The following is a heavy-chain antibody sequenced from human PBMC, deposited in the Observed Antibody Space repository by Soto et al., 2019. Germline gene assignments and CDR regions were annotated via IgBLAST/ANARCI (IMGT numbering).Heavy chain of an antibody. J-gene: IGHJ4*02. Sequence: SETLSLTCTVSGGSISNYYWNWIRQSPGKGLEWIGYIYSSESTHYNPSLQNRVNISIDTSKNQVSLKVNSVTAADTAVYYCARDHPHSYGVYYFDYWGQGTPVTVSS. D-gene: IGHD5-18*01. V-gene: IGHV4-59*01. CDR2: IYSSEST. CDR3: ARDHPHSYGVYYFDY. CDR1: GGSISNYY.